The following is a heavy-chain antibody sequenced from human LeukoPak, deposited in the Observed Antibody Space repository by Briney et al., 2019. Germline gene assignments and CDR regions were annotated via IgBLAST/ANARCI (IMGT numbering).Heavy chain of an antibody. V-gene: IGHV3-20*04. CDR2: INWNGGST. Sequence: GGSLRLSCAASGFTFDDYGMSWVRQAPGKGLEWVSGINWNGGSTVYADSVKGRFTISRDNAKNSLYLQMNSLRAEDTALYYCARDERYYDSSGYYSPFDYWGQGTLVTVSS. CDR3: ARDERYYDSSGYYSPFDY. D-gene: IGHD3-22*01. CDR1: GFTFDDYG. J-gene: IGHJ4*02.